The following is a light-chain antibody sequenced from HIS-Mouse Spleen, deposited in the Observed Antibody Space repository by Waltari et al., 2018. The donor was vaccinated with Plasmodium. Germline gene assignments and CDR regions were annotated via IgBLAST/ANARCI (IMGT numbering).Light chain of an antibody. J-gene: IGKJ2*01. Sequence: EIVLTQSPATLSLSPGERAPPSCGASQSVSSSYLACCQQKPGLAPRLLISDASSRATDFTLTVSRLEPEDFAVYYCQQYGSSPPYTFGQGTKLEIK. CDR2: DAS. CDR1: QSVSSSY. CDR3: QQYGSSPPYT. V-gene: IGKV3D-20*01.